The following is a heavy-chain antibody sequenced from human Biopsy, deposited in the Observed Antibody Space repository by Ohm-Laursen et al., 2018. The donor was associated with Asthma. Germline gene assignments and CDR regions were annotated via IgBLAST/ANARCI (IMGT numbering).Heavy chain of an antibody. J-gene: IGHJ1*01. CDR2: IKHDGSEK. CDR3: ARTFHFWSPYHAEHYQL. Sequence: SLRLSCAASGFTVGDYCMSWVRQVPGQGLEWVANIKHDGSEKNHVASLKGRFTISRDNAKNLLFLQMNILRAEDTAVYYCARTFHFWSPYHAEHYQLWGQGTLVTVSS. CDR1: GFTVGDYC. D-gene: IGHD3-3*01. V-gene: IGHV3-7*01.